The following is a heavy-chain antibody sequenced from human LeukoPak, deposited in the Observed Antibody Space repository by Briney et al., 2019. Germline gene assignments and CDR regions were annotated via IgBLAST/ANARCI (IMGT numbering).Heavy chain of an antibody. V-gene: IGHV3-48*03. J-gene: IGHJ4*02. CDR2: ISSSGSTM. CDR1: GFTFRSYE. D-gene: IGHD5/OR15-5a*01. Sequence: GGSLRLSCVASGFTFRSYEMNWVRQAPGKGLEWVSYISSSGSTMYYADSVKGRFTTSRDNAKNSLYLQMNSLRAEDTAVYYCASVSTRAYFDYWGQGTLVTVSS. CDR3: ASVSTRAYFDY.